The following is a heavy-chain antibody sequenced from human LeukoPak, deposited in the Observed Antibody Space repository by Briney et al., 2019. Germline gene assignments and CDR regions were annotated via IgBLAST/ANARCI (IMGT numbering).Heavy chain of an antibody. CDR1: GGSISSGSYY. CDR2: IYTSGST. J-gene: IGHJ4*02. V-gene: IGHV4-61*02. Sequence: SETLSLTCTVSGGSISSGSYYWSWIRQPAGKGLEWIGRIYTSGSTNYNPSLKSRVTISVDTSKNQFSLKLSSVTATDTAVYYCARKMGALDYWGQGTLVTVSS. D-gene: IGHD1-26*01. CDR3: ARKMGALDY.